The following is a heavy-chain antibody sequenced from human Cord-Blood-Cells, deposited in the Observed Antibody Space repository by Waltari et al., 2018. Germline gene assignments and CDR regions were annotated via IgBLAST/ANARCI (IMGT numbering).Heavy chain of an antibody. CDR1: GGSFSGYY. CDR3: ARDIMGYDILTGYYNDY. J-gene: IGHJ4*02. CDR2: INHSGST. Sequence: QVQLQQWGAGLLKPSETLSLTCAVYGGSFSGYYWSWIRQPPGKGLEWIGEINHSGSTNYNPSLKSRVIISVDTSKNQFSLKLSSVTAADTAVYYCARDIMGYDILTGYYNDYWGQGTLVTVSS. V-gene: IGHV4-34*01. D-gene: IGHD3-9*01.